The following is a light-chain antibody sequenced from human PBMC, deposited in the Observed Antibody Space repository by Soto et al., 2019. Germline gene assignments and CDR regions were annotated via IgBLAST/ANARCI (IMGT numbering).Light chain of an antibody. CDR3: QQFSSYPLT. CDR1: QTVRNNY. CDR2: DAS. J-gene: IGKJ4*01. Sequence: GLWQSPGTLSLSQGERATLSCRASQTVRNNYLAWYQQKPGQAPRLLIYDASSRATGIPDRFSGGGSGTDFTLTISRLEPEDFAVYYCQQFSSYPLTFGGGTKV. V-gene: IGKV3-20*01.